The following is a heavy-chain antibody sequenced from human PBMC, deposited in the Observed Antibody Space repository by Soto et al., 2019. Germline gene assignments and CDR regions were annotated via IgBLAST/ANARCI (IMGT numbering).Heavy chain of an antibody. CDR2: IIPIFGTA. CDR3: ATRRPLPYFDYYGMDV. Sequence: SVKVSCKASGGTFSSYAISWVRQAPGQGLEWMGGIIPIFGTANYAQKFQGRVTITADESTSTAYMELSSLRSEDTAVYYCATRRPLPYFDYYGMDVWRQGTTVTVSS. D-gene: IGHD3-9*01. J-gene: IGHJ6*02. V-gene: IGHV1-69*13. CDR1: GGTFSSYA.